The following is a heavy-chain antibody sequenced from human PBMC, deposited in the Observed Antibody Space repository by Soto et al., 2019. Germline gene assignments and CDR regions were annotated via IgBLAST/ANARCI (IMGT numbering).Heavy chain of an antibody. CDR2: ISWNSGSI. V-gene: IGHV3-9*01. D-gene: IGHD2-2*01. CDR1: GFTFDDYA. J-gene: IGHJ4*02. Sequence: EVQLVESGGGLVQPGRSLRLSCAASGFTFDDYAMHWVRQAPGKGLEWVSGISWNSGSIGYADSVKGRFTISRDNAKNSLYLQMNSLRDADTAFYYCGRCSSTSCHLGSDYWGQGTLVTVSS. CDR3: GRCSSTSCHLGSDY.